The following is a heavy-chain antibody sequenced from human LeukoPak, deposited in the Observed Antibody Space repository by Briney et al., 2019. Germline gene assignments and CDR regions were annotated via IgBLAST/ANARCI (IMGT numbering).Heavy chain of an antibody. D-gene: IGHD4-23*01. Sequence: PGRSLRLSCAASGFTFSSYGMHWVRQAPGKGLEWVAVISYDGSNKYYADSVKGRFTISRDNSKNTLYLQMSSLRAEDTAVYYCANLLRWEPYWGQGTLVTVSS. J-gene: IGHJ4*02. CDR1: GFTFSSYG. CDR2: ISYDGSNK. V-gene: IGHV3-30*18. CDR3: ANLLRWEPY.